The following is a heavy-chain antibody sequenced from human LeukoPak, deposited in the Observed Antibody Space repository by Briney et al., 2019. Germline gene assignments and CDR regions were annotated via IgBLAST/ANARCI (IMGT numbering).Heavy chain of an antibody. Sequence: GGSLRLSCAASGFTFSSYGISWVRQAPGKGLEWVSAISASGGTTYYADSVKGHFTISRDNSKNTLYLQMNSLRAEDTAVYYCAKEGSVRTGRSDYWGQGTLVTVSS. CDR3: AKEGSVRTGRSDY. V-gene: IGHV3-23*01. CDR2: ISASGGTT. D-gene: IGHD1/OR15-1a*01. CDR1: GFTFSSYG. J-gene: IGHJ4*02.